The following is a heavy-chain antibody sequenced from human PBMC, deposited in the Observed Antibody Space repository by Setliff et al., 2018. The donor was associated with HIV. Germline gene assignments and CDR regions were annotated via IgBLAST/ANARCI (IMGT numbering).Heavy chain of an antibody. Sequence: SETLSLTCTVSGGSISSNSYYWGWFRQPPGKGLEWIGSIYYSGSTYYTPSLKSRVTISVDTSQNQFSLKLNSVTAADTAVYYCARRRIAAAGSDSWGQGTLVTVSS. CDR3: ARRRIAAAGSDS. J-gene: IGHJ4*02. CDR1: GGSISSNSYY. D-gene: IGHD6-13*01. CDR2: IYYSGST. V-gene: IGHV4-39*01.